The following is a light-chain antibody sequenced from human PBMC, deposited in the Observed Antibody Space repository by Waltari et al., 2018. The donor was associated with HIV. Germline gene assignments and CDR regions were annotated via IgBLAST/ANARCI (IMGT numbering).Light chain of an antibody. V-gene: IGLV3-9*01. CDR1: NIGGKN. Sequence: SYELPQPLSVSVALGQTARITCGGTNIGGKNAHWYQQKPGQAPVLVIYRDSNRPSEIPERFSGSNSGNTATLTISRAQAGDEADYYCQVWDSSTVVFGGGTKLTVL. CDR2: RDS. CDR3: QVWDSSTVV. J-gene: IGLJ2*01.